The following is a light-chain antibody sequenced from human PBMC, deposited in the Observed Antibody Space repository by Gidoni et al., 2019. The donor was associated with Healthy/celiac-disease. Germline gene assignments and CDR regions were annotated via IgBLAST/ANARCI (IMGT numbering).Light chain of an antibody. V-gene: IGKV1-33*01. Sequence: DIQMTPSPSSLSASVGDRVTITCQASQDISNYSNWYQQKPGKAPKLLIYDASNLETGVPSRFSGSGSGTDFTVTISSLQPEDIATYYCQQYDNQYTFGQGTKLEIK. J-gene: IGKJ2*01. CDR2: DAS. CDR3: QQYDNQYT. CDR1: QDISNY.